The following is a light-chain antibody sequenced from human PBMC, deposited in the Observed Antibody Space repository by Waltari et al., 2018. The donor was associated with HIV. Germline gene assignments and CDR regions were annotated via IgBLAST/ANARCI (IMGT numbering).Light chain of an antibody. CDR3: SSYSSGSTWV. J-gene: IGLJ3*02. CDR2: EVS. V-gene: IGLV2-14*01. Sequence: QSALTQPAPVSGSPGKSNPIPCTGRRSDVGGNNYVSWNQQRPGKAPKFLIYEVSNRPSGVSTRSSGSKSGNTASLTISVLQPEDEADYYCSSYSSGSTWVFGGGTKLTVL. CDR1: RSDVGGNNY.